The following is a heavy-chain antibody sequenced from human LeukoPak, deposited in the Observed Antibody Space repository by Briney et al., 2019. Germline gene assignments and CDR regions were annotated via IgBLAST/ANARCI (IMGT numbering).Heavy chain of an antibody. J-gene: IGHJ6*02. V-gene: IGHV4-30-2*01. CDR3: ATNHGGSSYGLDV. D-gene: IGHD4-23*01. CDR1: GGSISSGGYY. CDR2: IYHSGST. Sequence: SQTLSLTCTVSGGSISSGGYYWSWIRQPPGKGLEWIGYIYHSGSTYYNPSLKSRVTISVDRSKNQFSLKLSSVTAADTAVYYCATNHGGSSYGLDVWGQGTTVTVSS.